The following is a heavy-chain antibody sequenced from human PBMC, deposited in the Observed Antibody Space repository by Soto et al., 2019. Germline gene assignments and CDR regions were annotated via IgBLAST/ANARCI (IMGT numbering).Heavy chain of an antibody. J-gene: IGHJ6*02. CDR2: IYPGDSDA. CDR1: GYSFTNYW. V-gene: IGHV5-51*01. CDR3: ARRSETYPSYRLDF. D-gene: IGHD6-19*01. Sequence: PXESPKISCKGYGYSFTNYWISWVRQMPGKGLEWMGIIYPGDSDARYSPSFQGQVTISVYKSISTAYLQWSNLKASDTAMYCCARRSETYPSYRLDFWGQGTTVTVSS.